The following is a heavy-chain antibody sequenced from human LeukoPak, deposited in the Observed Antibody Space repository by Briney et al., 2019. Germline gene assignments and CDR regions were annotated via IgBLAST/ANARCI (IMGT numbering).Heavy chain of an antibody. J-gene: IGHJ5*02. CDR3: ARGPKSRSGYSSSWYGPYNWFDP. Sequence: SETLSLTCTVSGGSISSSSYYWGWIRQPPGKGLEWIGSIYYSGSTYYNPSLKSRVIISVDTSKNQFSLKLSSVTAADTAVYYCARGPKSRSGYSSSWYGPYNWFDPWGQGTLVTVSS. D-gene: IGHD6-13*01. CDR2: IYYSGST. CDR1: GGSISSSSYY. V-gene: IGHV4-39*01.